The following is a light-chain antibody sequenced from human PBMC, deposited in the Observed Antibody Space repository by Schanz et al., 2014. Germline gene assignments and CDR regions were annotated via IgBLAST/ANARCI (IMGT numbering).Light chain of an antibody. CDR2: DVS. CDR1: SSDVGGYNY. Sequence: QSALTQPASVSGSPGQSITISCTGTSSDVGGYNYVSWFQQRPGKAPKLMIYDVSNRPSGVSNRFSGSKSGNTASLTISGLQAEDEADYHCSSYTRSSTLVVFGGGTKLTVL. J-gene: IGLJ2*01. V-gene: IGLV2-14*01. CDR3: SSYTRSSTLVV.